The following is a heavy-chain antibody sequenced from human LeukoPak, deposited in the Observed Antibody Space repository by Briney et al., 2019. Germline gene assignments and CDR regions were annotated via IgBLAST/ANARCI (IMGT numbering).Heavy chain of an antibody. Sequence: SQTLSLTCAISGDSVSSSSAAWNWIRQSPSRGLEWLGRTYYRSKWYNDYAVSVKSRITINPDTSKNQFSLQLNSVTPEDTAVYYCARAGDDSSSWAFDYWGQGTLVTVSS. D-gene: IGHD6-13*01. CDR2: TYYRSKWYN. J-gene: IGHJ4*02. V-gene: IGHV6-1*01. CDR1: GDSVSSSSAA. CDR3: ARAGDDSSSWAFDY.